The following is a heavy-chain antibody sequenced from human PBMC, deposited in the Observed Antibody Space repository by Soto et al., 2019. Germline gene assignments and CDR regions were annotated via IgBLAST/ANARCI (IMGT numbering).Heavy chain of an antibody. Sequence: GASVKVSCKASGYTFTSYGIIWVRQAPGQGLEWMGWISAYNGNTNYAQKLQGRVTMTTDTSTSTAYMELRSLRSDDTAVYYCARIDFWSGYYIHYFDYWGQGTLVTVSS. D-gene: IGHD3-3*01. V-gene: IGHV1-18*01. CDR2: ISAYNGNT. J-gene: IGHJ4*02. CDR1: GYTFTSYG. CDR3: ARIDFWSGYYIHYFDY.